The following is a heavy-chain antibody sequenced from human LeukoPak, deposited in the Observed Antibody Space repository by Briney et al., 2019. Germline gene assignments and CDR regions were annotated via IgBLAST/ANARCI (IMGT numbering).Heavy chain of an antibody. J-gene: IGHJ4*02. V-gene: IGHV1-69*05. CDR3: ARDDYYDSSGYYVY. CDR1: GGTFSSYA. CDR2: IIPIFGTA. D-gene: IGHD3-22*01. Sequence: SVKVSCKASGGTFSSYAISWVRQAPGQGLEWMGGIIPIFGTANYAQKFQGRVTITTDESTSTAYMELSSLRSEDTAVYYCARDDYYDSSGYYVYWGQGTLVTVSS.